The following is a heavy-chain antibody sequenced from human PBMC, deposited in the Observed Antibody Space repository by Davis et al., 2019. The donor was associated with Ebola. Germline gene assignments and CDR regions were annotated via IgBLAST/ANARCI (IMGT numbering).Heavy chain of an antibody. V-gene: IGHV3-48*02. J-gene: IGHJ3*02. Sequence: GESLKISCGISGFSLSSYSMNWVRQAPGKGLEWVAYIRSYGDTIHYEDSVKGRFTISRDTAKNSLYLQMNSMRDEDTAMYYCARDPHALDMWGQGTMVTVSS. CDR3: ARDPHALDM. CDR1: GFSLSSYS. CDR2: IRSYGDTI.